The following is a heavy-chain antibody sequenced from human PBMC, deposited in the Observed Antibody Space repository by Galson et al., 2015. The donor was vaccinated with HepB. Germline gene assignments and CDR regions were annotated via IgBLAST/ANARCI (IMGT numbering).Heavy chain of an antibody. CDR1: GGSISSGDYY. D-gene: IGHD3-3*02. V-gene: IGHV4-30-4*01. CDR2: IYYSGST. CDR3: ARNRRHLKLISYYYYYMDV. Sequence: TLSLTCTVSGGSISSGDYYWSWIRQPPGKGLEWIGYIYYSGSTDYDPSLKSRVTISVDTSKNQFSLKLSSVTAADTAVYYCARNRRHLKLISYYYYYMDVWGKGTTVTISS. J-gene: IGHJ6*03.